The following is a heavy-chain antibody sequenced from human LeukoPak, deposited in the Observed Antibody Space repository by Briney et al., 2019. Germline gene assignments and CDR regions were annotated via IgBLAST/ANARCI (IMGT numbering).Heavy chain of an antibody. CDR1: GFTFNSYG. J-gene: IGHJ4*02. Sequence: GGSLRLSCAASGFTFNSYGMHWVRQAPGKGLEWVSTIGGGGGSTYYADSVKGRFTISRDNSKNTLYLQMNSLRAVDTAVYYCAKRRDGAIEYWGQGILVSVSS. CDR2: IGGGGGST. CDR3: AKRRDGAIEY. D-gene: IGHD1-26*01. V-gene: IGHV3-23*01.